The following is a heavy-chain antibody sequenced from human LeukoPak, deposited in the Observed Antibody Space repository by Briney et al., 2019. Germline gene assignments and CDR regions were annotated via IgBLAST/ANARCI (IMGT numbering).Heavy chain of an antibody. J-gene: IGHJ6*03. Sequence: GGSLRLSCAASGFTFNSYSMNWVRQAPGKGLEWVSSISSSSSYIYYADSVKGRFTISRDNAKNSLYLQMNSLRAEDTAVYYCARDGDIVVVPAAYYYYYYMDVWGKGTTVTVSS. CDR1: GFTFNSYS. V-gene: IGHV3-21*01. D-gene: IGHD2-2*01. CDR2: ISSSSSYI. CDR3: ARDGDIVVVPAAYYYYYYMDV.